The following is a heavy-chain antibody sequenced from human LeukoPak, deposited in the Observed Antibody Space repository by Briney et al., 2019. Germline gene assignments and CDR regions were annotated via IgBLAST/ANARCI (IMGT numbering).Heavy chain of an antibody. CDR1: GGTFSSYA. CDR3: ATARPLLRTLWGYFQH. D-gene: IGHD1-14*01. V-gene: IGHV1-24*01. Sequence: ASVKVSCKASGGTFSSYAISWVRQAPGKGLEWMGGFDPEDGETIYAQKFQGRVTMTEDTSTDTAYMELSSLRSEDTAVYYCATARPLLRTLWGYFQHWGQGTLVTVSS. CDR2: FDPEDGET. J-gene: IGHJ1*01.